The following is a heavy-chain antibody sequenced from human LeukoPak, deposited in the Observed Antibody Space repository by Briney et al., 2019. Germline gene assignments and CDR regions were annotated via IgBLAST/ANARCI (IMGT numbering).Heavy chain of an antibody. CDR1: GFTFSSYA. CDR2: ISGSGGST. Sequence: GGSLRLSCAASGFTFSSYAMSWLRQAPGKGLEWVSAISGSGGSTYYADSVKGRFPISRDNSKNTLYLQMNSLRAEDTAVYYCAKGRFWSGYYTVDATPFDYWGQGTLVTVSS. J-gene: IGHJ4*02. V-gene: IGHV3-23*01. CDR3: AKGRFWSGYYTVDATPFDY. D-gene: IGHD3-3*01.